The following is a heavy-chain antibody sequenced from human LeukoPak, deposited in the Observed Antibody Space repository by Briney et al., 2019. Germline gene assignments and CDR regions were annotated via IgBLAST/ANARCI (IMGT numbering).Heavy chain of an antibody. Sequence: GGSLRLSCAASGFTVSSNYMSWVRQAPGKGLEWVSVIYSGGSTYYADSVKGRFTISRDNSKNTLYLQMNSLRAEDTAVYYCANLADSSSLGYWGQGTLVTVSS. CDR3: ANLADSSSLGY. D-gene: IGHD3-22*01. J-gene: IGHJ4*02. CDR1: GFTVSSNY. V-gene: IGHV3-53*01. CDR2: IYSGGST.